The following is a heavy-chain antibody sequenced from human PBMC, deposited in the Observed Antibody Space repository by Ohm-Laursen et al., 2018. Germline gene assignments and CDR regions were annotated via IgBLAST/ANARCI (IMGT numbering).Heavy chain of an antibody. V-gene: IGHV3-21*01. CDR1: GFTFSSFS. CDR2: INEVSSHI. J-gene: IGHJ6*02. CDR3: ARGSLNGLDV. D-gene: IGHD3-16*01. Sequence: SLRLSCTASGFTFSSFSMNWVRQAPGKGLEWISYINEVSSHIYDADSVKGRITVARDNAKNSLYLQLNSLRAEDTAVYYCARGSLNGLDVWGQGTTVTVSS.